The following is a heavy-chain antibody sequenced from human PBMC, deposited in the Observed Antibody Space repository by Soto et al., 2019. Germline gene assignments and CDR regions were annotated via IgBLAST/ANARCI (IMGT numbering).Heavy chain of an antibody. Sequence: SETLSLTCAVSGYSISSSNWWGWIRQPPGKGLEWIGYIYYSGSTYYNPSLKSRVTMSVDTSKNQFSLKLSSVTAVDTAVYYCARSSCSGGSCYSHFDYWGQGTLVTVSS. D-gene: IGHD2-15*01. CDR3: ARSSCSGGSCYSHFDY. J-gene: IGHJ4*02. CDR1: GYSISSSNW. CDR2: IYYSGST. V-gene: IGHV4-28*01.